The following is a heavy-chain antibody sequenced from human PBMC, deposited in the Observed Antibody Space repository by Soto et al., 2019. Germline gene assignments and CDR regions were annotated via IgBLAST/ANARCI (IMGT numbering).Heavy chain of an antibody. D-gene: IGHD1-20*01. V-gene: IGHV2-26*01. CDR2: IFSTDEK. CDR3: ARIITSWFDP. J-gene: IGHJ5*02. Sequence: SGPTLVNPTETLTLTCSLSGFSLSNARRGGSGIRQTPGKALEWLEHIFSTDEKSYSTSLKSRLTISKDTSKSQVVLTMTNMDPVDTATYYCARIITSWFDPWGQGTPVTVSS. CDR1: GFSLSNARRG.